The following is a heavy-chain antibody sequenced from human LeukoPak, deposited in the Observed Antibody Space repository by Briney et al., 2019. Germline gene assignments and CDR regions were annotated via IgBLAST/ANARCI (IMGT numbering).Heavy chain of an antibody. J-gene: IGHJ4*02. CDR1: GGSFSGYY. V-gene: IGHV4-34*01. D-gene: IGHD1-26*01. CDR2: INHSGST. CDR3: ARQLSGDYQWTFDY. Sequence: PSETLSLTCAVYGGSFSGYYWSWIRQPPGKGLEWIGEINHSGSTNYNPSLKSRVTISVDTSKNQFSLKLSSVTAADTAVYYCARQLSGDYQWTFDYWGQGALVTVSS.